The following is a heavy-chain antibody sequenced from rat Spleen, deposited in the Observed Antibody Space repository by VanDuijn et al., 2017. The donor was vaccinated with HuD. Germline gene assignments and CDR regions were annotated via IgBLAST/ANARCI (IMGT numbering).Heavy chain of an antibody. V-gene: IGHV5-20*01. Sequence: EVQLVESGGGLLQPGRSLKLSCAASGFTFSDYAMAWVRQAPKKGLEWVASISYDGGSTYYRDSVKGRFTISRDNAKSSLYLQMDSLRSEDTATYYCTTDGRYGPWDYWGQGVMVTVSS. CDR2: ISYDGGST. D-gene: IGHD1-3*01. J-gene: IGHJ2*01. CDR1: GFTFSDYA. CDR3: TTDGRYGPWDY.